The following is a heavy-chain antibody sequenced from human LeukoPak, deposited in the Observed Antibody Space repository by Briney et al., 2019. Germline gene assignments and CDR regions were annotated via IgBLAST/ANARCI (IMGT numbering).Heavy chain of an antibody. CDR2: INPNNGGT. CDR1: GYTFTGYY. V-gene: IGHV1-2*02. D-gene: IGHD6-19*01. Sequence: ASVKVSCKASGYTFTGYYMHWVRQAPGQGLEWMGWINPNNGGTNYAQKFQGRVTMTRDTSISTAYMELSRLRSDDTAVYYCARDKRYSRGWYGANWFDPWGQGTLVTVSS. CDR3: ARDKRYSRGWYGANWFDP. J-gene: IGHJ5*02.